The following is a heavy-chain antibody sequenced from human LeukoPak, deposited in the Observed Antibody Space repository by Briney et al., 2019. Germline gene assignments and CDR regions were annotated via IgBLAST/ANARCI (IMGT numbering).Heavy chain of an antibody. D-gene: IGHD5-18*01. CDR2: IYDSGST. J-gene: IGHJ3*02. CDR1: GGSISTYS. Sequence: SETLSLTCTVSGGSISTYSWSWIRQPPGKGLDWVGYIYDSGSTKYNPSLKSRVTISRDTSENHFSLELTSVTAADTAVYYCARVGYSYGIDAFDIWGQGAMITVS. CDR3: ARVGYSYGIDAFDI. V-gene: IGHV4-59*01.